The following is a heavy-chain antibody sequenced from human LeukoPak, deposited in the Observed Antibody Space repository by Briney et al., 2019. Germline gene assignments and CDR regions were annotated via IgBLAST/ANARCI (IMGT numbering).Heavy chain of an antibody. V-gene: IGHV1-18*01. J-gene: IGHJ6*02. D-gene: IGHD4-17*01. CDR1: GYTLTSYG. CDR3: ARVTVTPDYYYYGMDV. Sequence: ASVKVSCKASGYTLTSYGISWVRQAPGQGLEWMGWISAYNGNTNYAQKLQGRVTMTTDTSTSTAYMELRSLRSDDTAVYYCARVTVTPDYYYYGMDVWGQGTTVTVSS. CDR2: ISAYNGNT.